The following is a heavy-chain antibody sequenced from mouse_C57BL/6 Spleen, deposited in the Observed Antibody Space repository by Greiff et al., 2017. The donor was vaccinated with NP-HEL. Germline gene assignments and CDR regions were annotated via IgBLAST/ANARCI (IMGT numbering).Heavy chain of an antibody. CDR2: IHPNSGST. D-gene: IGHD2-4*01. CDR1: GYTFTSYW. J-gene: IGHJ2*01. CDR3: ARRDYYEGYFDY. V-gene: IGHV1-64*01. Sequence: QVQLQQPGAELVKPGASVKLSCKASGYTFTSYWMHWVKQRPGQGLEWIGMIHPNSGSTNYNEKFKSKATLTVDKSSSTAYMQLSSLTSEDSAVYYCARRDYYEGYFDYWGQGTTLTVSS.